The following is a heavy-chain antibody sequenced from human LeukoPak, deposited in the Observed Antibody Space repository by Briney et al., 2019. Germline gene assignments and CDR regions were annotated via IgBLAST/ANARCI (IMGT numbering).Heavy chain of an antibody. Sequence: GASVKVSCKVSGYTLTELSMHWVRQAPGKGLGWMGGFDPEDGETIYAQKFQGRVTMTEDTSTDTAYMELSSLRSEDTAVYYCATGPIAAAGTGYFDLWGRAPWSLSPQ. CDR3: ATGPIAAAGTGYFDL. D-gene: IGHD6-13*01. CDR1: GYTLTELS. V-gene: IGHV1-24*01. J-gene: IGHJ2*01. CDR2: FDPEDGET.